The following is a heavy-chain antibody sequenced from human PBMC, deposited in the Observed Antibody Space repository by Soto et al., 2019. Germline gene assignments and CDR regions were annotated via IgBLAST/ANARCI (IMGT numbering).Heavy chain of an antibody. V-gene: IGHV3-33*01. CDR1: GFTFSSYG. D-gene: IGHD6-6*01. CDR2: IWYDGSNK. CDR3: ARDHSSSLNRPIDY. J-gene: IGHJ4*02. Sequence: GGSLRLSCAASGFTFSSYGMHWVRQAPGKGLEWVAVIWYDGSNKYYADSVKGRFTISRDNSKNTLYLQMNSLRAEDTAVYYCARDHSSSLNRPIDYWGQGTLVTVSS.